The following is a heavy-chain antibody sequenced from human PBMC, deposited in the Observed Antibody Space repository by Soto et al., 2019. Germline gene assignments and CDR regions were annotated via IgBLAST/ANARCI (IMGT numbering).Heavy chain of an antibody. Sequence: QVQLQESGPGLVKPSQTLSLTCTVSGGSISSGGYYWSWIRQHPGKGLEWIGYIYYSGSTYYNPSLKSRVTISVDTSKNQFSLKLSSVTAADTAVYYCARGEEYYYDSSGDYDAFDIWGQGTMVTVSS. CDR1: GGSISSGGYY. CDR3: ARGEEYYYDSSGDYDAFDI. V-gene: IGHV4-31*03. CDR2: IYYSGST. D-gene: IGHD3-22*01. J-gene: IGHJ3*02.